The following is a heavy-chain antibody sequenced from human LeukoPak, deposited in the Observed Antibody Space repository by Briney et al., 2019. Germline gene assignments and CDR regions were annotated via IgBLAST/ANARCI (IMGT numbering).Heavy chain of an antibody. CDR1: GFTFSDYY. CDR2: ISSSGSTI. CDR3: AREAIPLGELPPLL. D-gene: IGHD1-26*01. Sequence: GGSLRLSRAASGFTFSDYYMSWIRQAPGKGLEWVSYISSSGSTIYYADSVKGRFTISRDNAKNSLYLQMNSLRAEDTAVYYCAREAIPLGELPPLLWGQGTLVTVSS. V-gene: IGHV3-11*01. J-gene: IGHJ4*02.